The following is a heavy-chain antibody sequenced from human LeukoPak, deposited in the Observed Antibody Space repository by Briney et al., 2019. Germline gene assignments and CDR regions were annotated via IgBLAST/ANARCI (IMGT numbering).Heavy chain of an antibody. CDR1: GFTFSTYSMN. D-gene: IGHD2-2*01. CDR2: MYYSGST. V-gene: IGHV4-59*08. CDR3: ARLSRIVIPAAFSY. J-gene: IGHJ4*02. Sequence: GSLRLSCAASGFTFSTYSMNWVRQAPGKGLEWIGSMYYSGSTHYNPSLQSRVTISVDTSKNQLSLKLSSVTAADTAVYYCARLSRIVIPAAFSYWGQGTLVTVSS.